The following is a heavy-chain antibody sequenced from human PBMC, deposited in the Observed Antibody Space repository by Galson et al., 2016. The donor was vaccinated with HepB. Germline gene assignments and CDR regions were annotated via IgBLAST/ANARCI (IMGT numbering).Heavy chain of an antibody. Sequence: SLRLSCAASGFTFNDYSMNWVRQAPGKGLEWVSSISVTSGYIYYADSVKGRFTISRDNAKNSLYLQMNSLRAEDTAVYYCARDANFYDSSGYHHFDYWGQGTLVTVSS. CDR1: GFTFNDYS. V-gene: IGHV3-21*01. D-gene: IGHD3-22*01. CDR2: ISVTSGYI. J-gene: IGHJ4*02. CDR3: ARDANFYDSSGYHHFDY.